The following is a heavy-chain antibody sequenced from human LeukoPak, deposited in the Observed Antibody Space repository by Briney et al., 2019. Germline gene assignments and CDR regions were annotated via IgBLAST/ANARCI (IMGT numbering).Heavy chain of an antibody. CDR1: KVTFSDYA. CDR3: AKETVVVVAATPDAFDI. V-gene: IGHV3-23*01. J-gene: IGHJ3*02. CDR2: ISGSGGKT. D-gene: IGHD2-15*01. Sequence: GGSLRLSCAASKVTFSDYAMNWVRQAPGKGLEWVSGISGSGGKTYYADSVKGRFTISKDNSKNTLYLQMNSLRAEDTALDYCAKETVVVVAATPDAFDIWGQGTMVSVSS.